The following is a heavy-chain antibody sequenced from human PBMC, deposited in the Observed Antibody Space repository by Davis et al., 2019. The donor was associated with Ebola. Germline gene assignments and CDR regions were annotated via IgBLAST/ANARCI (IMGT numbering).Heavy chain of an antibody. CDR3: ARDAVWFGELFDY. V-gene: IGHV3-43*02. Sequence: GESLKISCAASGFTFDDYAMHWVRQAPGKGLEWVSLISGDGGSTYYADSVKGRFTISRDNAKNSLYLQMNSLRAEDTAVYYCARDAVWFGELFDYWGQGTLVTVSS. CDR2: ISGDGGST. CDR1: GFTFDDYA. D-gene: IGHD3-10*01. J-gene: IGHJ4*02.